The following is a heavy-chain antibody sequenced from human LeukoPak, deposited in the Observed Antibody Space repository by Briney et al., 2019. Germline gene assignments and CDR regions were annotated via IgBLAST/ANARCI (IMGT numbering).Heavy chain of an antibody. CDR3: ARGGTGRYGDYAIPWNQ. J-gene: IGHJ4*02. V-gene: IGHV4-39*07. CDR1: GGSISSGDYY. D-gene: IGHD4-17*01. Sequence: KTSETLSLTCTVSGGSISSGDYYWSWIRQPPGKGLEWIGEINQSGITNYNSSLKSRVTISEDTSKNQFSLKLSSVTAADTGVYYCARGGTGRYGDYAIPWNQWGQGTLVTVSS. CDR2: INQSGIT.